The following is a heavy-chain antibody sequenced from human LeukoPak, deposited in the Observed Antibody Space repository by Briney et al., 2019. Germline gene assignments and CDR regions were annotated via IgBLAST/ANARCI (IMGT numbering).Heavy chain of an antibody. CDR1: GFTFSSYW. V-gene: IGHV3-74*01. D-gene: IGHD2-8*01. Sequence: GGSLRLSCAASGFTFSSYWMHWVRQAPGKGLVWVSRINSDGSSTSYADSVKGRFTISRDSSKNILYLQMNSLRAEDTAVYYCAKDRCSNGIGCYYYYMDVWGKGTTVTISS. CDR2: INSDGSST. J-gene: IGHJ6*03. CDR3: AKDRCSNGIGCYYYYMDV.